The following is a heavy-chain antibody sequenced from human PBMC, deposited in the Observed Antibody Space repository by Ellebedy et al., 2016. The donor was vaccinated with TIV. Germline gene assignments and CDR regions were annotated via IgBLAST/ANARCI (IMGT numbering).Heavy chain of an antibody. V-gene: IGHV1-3*01. D-gene: IGHD6-13*01. Sequence: RFQGSITITRDTSASTAYMEVSSLRSEDTAVYYCVRSAAGIVDYWGQGTLVTVSS. CDR3: VRSAAGIVDY. J-gene: IGHJ4*02.